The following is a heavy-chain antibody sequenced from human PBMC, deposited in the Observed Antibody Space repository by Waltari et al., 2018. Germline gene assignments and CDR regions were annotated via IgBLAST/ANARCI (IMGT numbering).Heavy chain of an antibody. CDR2: IHSDGST. V-gene: IGHV3-53*01. D-gene: IGHD3-10*01. CDR1: GFTVNGKY. J-gene: IGHJ4*02. CDR3: ASRPSGGAALDY. Sequence: EVQLVESGGGLIQPGGSLRLSCAASGFTVNGKYMSWVRQAPGKGRECVSIIHSDGSTYDAESVKGRFTISRDTSQNTLYLQMNSLRVEDTAVYYCASRPSGGAALDYWGQGTLVTVSS.